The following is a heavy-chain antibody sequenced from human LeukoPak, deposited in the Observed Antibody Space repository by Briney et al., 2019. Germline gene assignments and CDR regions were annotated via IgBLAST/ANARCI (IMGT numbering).Heavy chain of an antibody. D-gene: IGHD6-13*01. Sequence: SETLSLTCTVSGGSISSYYWSRIRQPAGKGLEWIGRIYTSGSTNYNPSLKGRVTMSVDTSKNQFSLKLSSVTAADTAVYYCARVRSSSWYEWFDPWGQGTLVTVSS. V-gene: IGHV4-4*07. CDR3: ARVRSSSWYEWFDP. CDR2: IYTSGST. CDR1: GGSISSYY. J-gene: IGHJ5*02.